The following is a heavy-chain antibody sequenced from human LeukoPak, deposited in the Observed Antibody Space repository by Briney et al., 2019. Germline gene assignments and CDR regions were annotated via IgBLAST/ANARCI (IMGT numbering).Heavy chain of an antibody. J-gene: IGHJ4*02. Sequence: GGSLRLSCAASGFTFSSYSMNWVRRAPGKGLEWVSYISSSSSTIYYADSVKGRFTISRDNAKNSLYLQLNSLRAEDTAVYYCARSMVRYYFDHWGQGTLVTVSS. CDR2: ISSSSSTI. CDR1: GFTFSSYS. CDR3: ARSMVRYYFDH. D-gene: IGHD3-10*01. V-gene: IGHV3-48*04.